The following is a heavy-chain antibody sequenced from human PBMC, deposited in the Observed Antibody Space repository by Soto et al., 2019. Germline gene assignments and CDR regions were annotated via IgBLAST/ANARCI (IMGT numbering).Heavy chain of an antibody. CDR1: GFTFSSYA. Sequence: GGSLRLSCAASGFTFSSYAMSWVRQAPGKGLEWVSTISAGGGSTYYPDSVKGRFTISRDNSKNTLYLQMNSLRAEDTALYYCAKDRHGGSTVNFDYCGQGTLVTVSS. CDR2: ISAGGGST. V-gene: IGHV3-23*01. J-gene: IGHJ4*02. CDR3: AKDRHGGSTVNFDY. D-gene: IGHD4-17*01.